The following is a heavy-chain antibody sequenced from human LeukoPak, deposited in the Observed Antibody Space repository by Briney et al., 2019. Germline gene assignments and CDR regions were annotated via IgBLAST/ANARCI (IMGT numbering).Heavy chain of an antibody. V-gene: IGHV1-18*01. J-gene: IGHJ4*02. Sequence: ASVKVSCKASGYTFTSYGIRWVRQAPGQGLEWMGRTSAYNGNTNYAQKVQGRVTMTTDTSTSTAYMELRSLRSDDTAVYYCARDEDTALAPGGYWGQGTLVTVSS. D-gene: IGHD5-18*01. CDR2: TSAYNGNT. CDR1: GYTFTSYG. CDR3: ARDEDTALAPGGY.